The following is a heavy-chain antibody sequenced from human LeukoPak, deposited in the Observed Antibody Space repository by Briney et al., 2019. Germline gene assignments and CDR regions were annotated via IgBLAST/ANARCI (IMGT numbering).Heavy chain of an antibody. J-gene: IGHJ3*02. Sequence: ASANVSCKASGYTFTSYGISWVRQAPGQGLEWMGWINPNSGGTNYAQKFQGWVTMTRDTSISTAYMELSRLRSDDTAVYYCARAIAAAGTSSGDAFDIWGQGTMVTVSS. CDR3: ARAIAAAGTSSGDAFDI. CDR2: INPNSGGT. D-gene: IGHD6-13*01. CDR1: GYTFTSYG. V-gene: IGHV1-2*04.